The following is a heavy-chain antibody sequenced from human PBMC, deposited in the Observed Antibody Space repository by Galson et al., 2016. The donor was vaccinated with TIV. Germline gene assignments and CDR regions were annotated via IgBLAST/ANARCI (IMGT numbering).Heavy chain of an antibody. J-gene: IGHJ3*02. CDR2: MTPGGADS. Sequence: QSGAEVKKTGESLKISCRGSGYPFSGYYIGWVRQMPGQGLEWMGIMTPGGADSRYSPSFQGQVTIAADKSIGTAYLQWSSLKASDTAMYYCSRHGVTPGSFDIWGQGTMVTVSS. CDR3: SRHGVTPGSFDI. V-gene: IGHV5-51*01. CDR1: GYPFSGYY. D-gene: IGHD3-16*01.